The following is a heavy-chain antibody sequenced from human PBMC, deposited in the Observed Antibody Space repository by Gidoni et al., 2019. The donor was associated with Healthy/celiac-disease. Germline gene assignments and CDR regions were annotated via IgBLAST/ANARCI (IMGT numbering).Heavy chain of an antibody. V-gene: IGHV4-39*01. CDR1: GGSISSSSYY. Sequence: QLQLQESGPGLVKPSETLSLTCTVSGGSISSSSYYWGWIRQPPGKGLEWIGSIYYSGSTYYNPSLKSRVTISVDTSKNQFSLKLSSVTAADTAVYYCARQRGDRNTGRPDYGMDVWGQGTTVTVSS. D-gene: IGHD3-16*01. J-gene: IGHJ6*02. CDR2: IYYSGST. CDR3: ARQRGDRNTGRPDYGMDV.